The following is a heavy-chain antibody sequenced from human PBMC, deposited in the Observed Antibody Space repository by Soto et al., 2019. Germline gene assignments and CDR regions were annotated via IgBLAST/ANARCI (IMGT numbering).Heavy chain of an antibody. CDR2: ISGSGGST. CDR1: GFTFSSYA. Sequence: GGSLRLSCAASGFTFSSYAMSWVRQAPGKGLEWDSAISGSGGSTYYADSVKGRFTISRDNSKNTLYLQMNSLRAEDTAVYYCAKVYALDSSGYYPPNFDYWGQGTLVTVSS. D-gene: IGHD3-22*01. J-gene: IGHJ4*02. V-gene: IGHV3-23*01. CDR3: AKVYALDSSGYYPPNFDY.